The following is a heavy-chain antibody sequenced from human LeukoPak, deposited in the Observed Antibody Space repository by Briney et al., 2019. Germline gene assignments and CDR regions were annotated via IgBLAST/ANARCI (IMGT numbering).Heavy chain of an antibody. Sequence: PSETLSLTCTVSGGSISSGSYYWSWIRQPAGKGLEWLGRIYTSGSTNYNPSLKSRVTISVDTSKNQFSLKLSSVTAADTAVYYCARDRYGSGRRDYYYYYMDVWGKGTTVTISS. CDR1: GGSISSGSYY. V-gene: IGHV4-61*02. D-gene: IGHD3-10*01. CDR3: ARDRYGSGRRDYYYYYMDV. J-gene: IGHJ6*03. CDR2: IYTSGST.